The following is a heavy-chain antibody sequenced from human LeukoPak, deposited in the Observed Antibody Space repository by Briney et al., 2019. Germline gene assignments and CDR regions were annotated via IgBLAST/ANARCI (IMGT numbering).Heavy chain of an antibody. D-gene: IGHD2-2*01. J-gene: IGHJ4*02. CDR2: IYYSGST. CDR1: GGSISSRSYY. CDR3: ARSVGVSWAPSPRPKYYFDY. Sequence: PSETLSLTCTVSGGSISSRSYYWGWIRQPPGKGLEWIGTIYYSGSTYYNPSLKSRVTISVDTSKNQFSLKLSSVTAADTAVYYCARSVGVSWAPSPRPKYYFDYWGQGTLVTVSS. V-gene: IGHV4-39*01.